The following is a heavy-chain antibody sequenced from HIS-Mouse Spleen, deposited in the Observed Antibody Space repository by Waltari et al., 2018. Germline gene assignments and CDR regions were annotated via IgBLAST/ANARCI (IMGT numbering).Heavy chain of an antibody. Sequence: EVQLVESGGGLVQPGGSLSIHCAACGFTVSSNSLSWVRQAPGQGLEWVSVIYSGGSTYYADSVKGRFTISRDNSKNTLYLQMNSLRAEDTAVYYCARTGVHYFDYWGQGTLVTVSS. V-gene: IGHV3-66*01. CDR1: GFTVSSNS. CDR2: IYSGGST. D-gene: IGHD7-27*01. J-gene: IGHJ4*02. CDR3: ARTGVHYFDY.